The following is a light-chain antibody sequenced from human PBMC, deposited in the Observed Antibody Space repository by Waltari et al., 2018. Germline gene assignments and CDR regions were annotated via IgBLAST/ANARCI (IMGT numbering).Light chain of an antibody. CDR1: ESISTW. CDR3: QQYNNYPKT. CDR2: KAS. Sequence: DIQLTQSPSTLSASVGDRVTITCRASESISTWLAWYLQRPGQAPNLLIYKASSLQSGVPPRFSGTGSGTEFTLTISSLQPDDFGTYYCQQYNNYPKTFGQGTKVEVK. J-gene: IGKJ1*01. V-gene: IGKV1-5*03.